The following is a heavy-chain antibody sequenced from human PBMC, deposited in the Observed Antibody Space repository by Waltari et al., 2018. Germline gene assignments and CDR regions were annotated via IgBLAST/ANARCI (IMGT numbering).Heavy chain of an antibody. CDR1: GYTFTRHV. V-gene: IGHV1-18*01. D-gene: IGHD6-13*01. CDR3: ARIGYTSSSSDENWFDP. J-gene: IGHJ5*02. Sequence: QVPLVHSGAEVKTPGASVTVPCKASGYTFTRHVPSWVRQAPRHGLEWMGWISAYNGNTNYAQQLQGRGTMTTDKSTSTAYMELGSLRSDDTDVYYCARIGYTSSSSDENWFDPWGQGTLVTVSS. CDR2: ISAYNGNT.